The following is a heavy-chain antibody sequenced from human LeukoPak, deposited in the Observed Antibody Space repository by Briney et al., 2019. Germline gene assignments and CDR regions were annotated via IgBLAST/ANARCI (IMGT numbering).Heavy chain of an antibody. CDR2: IGISSGDT. D-gene: IGHD5-12*01. J-gene: IGHJ4*02. Sequence: GGSLRLSCAASGFTFSSYSMNWVRQAPGKGLEWISYIGISSGDTKYADSVKGRFTISGDNAKNSLYLQMNSLRVEDTAVYYCARDYRYAFDNWGQGTLVTVSS. V-gene: IGHV3-21*05. CDR1: GFTFSSYS. CDR3: ARDYRYAFDN.